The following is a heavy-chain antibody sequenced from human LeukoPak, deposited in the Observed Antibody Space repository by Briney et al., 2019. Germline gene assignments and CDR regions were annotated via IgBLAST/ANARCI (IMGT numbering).Heavy chain of an antibody. CDR3: ARVGYSGSYYHAFEI. Sequence: SETLPLTCTVSGYSIDSGFYWGWIRQPPGKGLEWIANIYHSGSTYYNPSLQSRVNISVDTSKNQFSLNLATVAATDTAMYYCARVGYSGSYYHAFEIWGQGTMVTVSS. CDR2: IYHSGST. CDR1: GYSIDSGFY. D-gene: IGHD1-26*01. J-gene: IGHJ3*02. V-gene: IGHV4-38-2*02.